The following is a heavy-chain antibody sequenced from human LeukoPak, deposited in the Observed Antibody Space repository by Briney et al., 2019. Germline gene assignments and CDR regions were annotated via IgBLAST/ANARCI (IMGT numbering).Heavy chain of an antibody. CDR2: INPTGTGT. CDR3: ARESSSSGFDY. J-gene: IGHJ4*02. Sequence: ASVKVSCKASGYTFINNWMHWVRQAPGQGLEWIGLINPTGTGTLYAQKFQGRVTMTRDMSTSTDYMELSSLRSEDTAVYYCARESSSSGFDYWGQGTLVTVSS. D-gene: IGHD6-6*01. CDR1: GYTFINNW. V-gene: IGHV1-46*01.